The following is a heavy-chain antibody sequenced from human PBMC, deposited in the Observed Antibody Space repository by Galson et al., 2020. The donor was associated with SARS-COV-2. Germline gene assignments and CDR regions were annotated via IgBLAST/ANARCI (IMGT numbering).Heavy chain of an antibody. CDR3: AKANFAGSGSYFFNLFHY. D-gene: IGHD3-10*01. V-gene: IGHV3-9*01. Sequence: SLKISCAASGFTFGDYAMHWVRQATGKGLEWVSGIGWSSGNIHYAASVKGRFTISRDNAKNSLYLQLNSLRPEDTALYYCAKANFAGSGSYFFNLFHYWGQGTLVTVSS. CDR2: IGWSSGNI. J-gene: IGHJ4*02. CDR1: GFTFGDYA.